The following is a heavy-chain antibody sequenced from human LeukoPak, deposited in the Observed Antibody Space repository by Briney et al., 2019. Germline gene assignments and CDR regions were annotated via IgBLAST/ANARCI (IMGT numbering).Heavy chain of an antibody. CDR2: IYYSGST. Sequence: PSETLSLTCTVSGGSTSSSSYYWGWIRQPPGKGLEWIGSIYYSGSTYYNPSLKSRVTISVDTSKNQFSLKLSSVTAADTAVYYCARIPMLPPDWLYSQWGQGTLVTVSS. D-gene: IGHD3-9*01. CDR1: GGSTSSSSYY. V-gene: IGHV4-39*01. J-gene: IGHJ4*02. CDR3: ARIPMLPPDWLYSQ.